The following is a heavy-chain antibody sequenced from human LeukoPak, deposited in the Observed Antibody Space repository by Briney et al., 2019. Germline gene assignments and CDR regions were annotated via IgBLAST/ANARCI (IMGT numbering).Heavy chain of an antibody. J-gene: IGHJ4*02. CDR2: IRYDGSNK. V-gene: IGHV3-30*02. Sequence: GGSLRLSCAASGFTFSSYGMHWVRQAPGKGLVWVAFIRYDGSNKYYADSVKGRFTISRDNSKITLYLQMNSLRAEDTTVYYCAKGHLGSVGAPPDWGQGTLVTVSS. CDR3: AKGHLGSVGAPPD. D-gene: IGHD1-26*01. CDR1: GFTFSSYG.